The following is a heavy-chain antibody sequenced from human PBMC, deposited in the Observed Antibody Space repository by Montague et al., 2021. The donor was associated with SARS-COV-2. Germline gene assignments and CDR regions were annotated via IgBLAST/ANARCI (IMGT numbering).Heavy chain of an antibody. D-gene: IGHD3-16*01. Sequence: SLRLSCAAPGFSFSDFAMSWVRQPPGKGLEWVSTIGRSTYYTDSVKGRFTTYKDNSENTLYLQMNSLRVDDTAVYYCARDFWGPQNWGQGTLVTVSS. CDR3: ARDFWGPQN. CDR1: GFSFSDFA. CDR2: IGRST. J-gene: IGHJ4*02. V-gene: IGHV3-23*01.